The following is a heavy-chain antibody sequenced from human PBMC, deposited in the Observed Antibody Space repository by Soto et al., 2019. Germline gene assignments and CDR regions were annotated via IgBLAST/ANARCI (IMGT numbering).Heavy chain of an antibody. CDR2: IWYHGSNK. D-gene: IGHD5-12*01. J-gene: IGHJ6*02. V-gene: IGHV3-33*01. CDR1: GCTFSSYG. CDR3: ARDRVATIWLSPSRDYGMDV. Sequence: GVTLRLSCAASGCTFSSYGMHWVRQAPGQWLEWMAVIWYHGSNKYSADAVKGRFTISRDNSKNTLYLQMNSLRAEDTAVYYCARDRVATIWLSPSRDYGMDVWGQGTTVTVSS.